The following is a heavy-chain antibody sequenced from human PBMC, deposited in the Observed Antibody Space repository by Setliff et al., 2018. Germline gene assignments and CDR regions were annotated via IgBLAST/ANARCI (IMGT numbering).Heavy chain of an antibody. Sequence: SETLSLTCTVPSDSIRSHYWSWIRQPPGKGLEWIGYIQHSGSTNYNPSLESRVTISVDTSKTQFSLKLSSVIAADTAVYYCARSAWGVTGATGFYYYIDVWGKGTTVTVSS. CDR1: SDSIRSHY. V-gene: IGHV4-59*11. CDR2: IQHSGST. J-gene: IGHJ6*04. D-gene: IGHD1-7*01. CDR3: ARSAWGVTGATGFYYYIDV.